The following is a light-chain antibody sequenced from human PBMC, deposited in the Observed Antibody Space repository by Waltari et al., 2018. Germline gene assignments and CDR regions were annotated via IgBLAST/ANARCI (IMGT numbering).Light chain of an antibody. V-gene: IGKV4-1*01. J-gene: IGKJ3*01. CDR1: QSILYSSNNKSY. CDR3: QQYFSTPIT. Sequence: DIVMTQSPESLAVSLGERATINCKSSQSILYSSNNKSYLAWYRQKPGQPPKLLIYWASTREAGVPDRISGHGSGTDFTLTISSLQAEDVAVYYCQQYFSTPITFGPGTRVDFK. CDR2: WAS.